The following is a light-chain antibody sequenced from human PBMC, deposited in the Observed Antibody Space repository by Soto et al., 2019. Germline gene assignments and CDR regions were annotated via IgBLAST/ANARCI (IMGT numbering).Light chain of an antibody. CDR3: ISYTGSSTSYV. CDR1: RSDIGSYNY. CDR2: GVS. Sequence: QSALTQPASVSGSPGQPITISCSGTRSDIGSYNYVAWYQQFPGKTPKILIYGVSNRPSGVSSRFSRSKSGNTASLTISGLQAEDEADYYCISYTGSSTSYVFGSGTKVTVL. V-gene: IGLV2-14*01. J-gene: IGLJ1*01.